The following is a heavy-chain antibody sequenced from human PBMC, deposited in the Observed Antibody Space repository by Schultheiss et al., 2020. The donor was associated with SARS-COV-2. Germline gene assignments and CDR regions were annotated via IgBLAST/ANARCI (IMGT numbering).Heavy chain of an antibody. CDR2: IYTSGST. J-gene: IGHJ5*02. V-gene: IGHV4-39*07. CDR1: GGSISSSSYY. D-gene: IGHD3-10*01. CDR3: ARKRGLGWFDP. Sequence: SETLSLTCTVSGGSISSSSYYWGWIRQPPGKGLEWIGSIYTSGSTNYNPSLRSRFTISVDTSKNQFSLKVSSVTAADTAVYYCARKRGLGWFDPWGQGTLVTVSS.